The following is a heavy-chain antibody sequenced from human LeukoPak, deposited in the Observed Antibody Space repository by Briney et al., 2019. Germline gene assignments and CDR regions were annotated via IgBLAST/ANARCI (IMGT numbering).Heavy chain of an antibody. D-gene: IGHD5-18*01. CDR2: IYTSGST. CDR1: GGSLSSYY. CDR3: ARAISGYSYGLTYYFDY. V-gene: IGHV4-4*07. J-gene: IGHJ4*02. Sequence: SETLSLTCTVSGGSLSSYYWSWIRQPAGKGLEWIGRIYTSGSTNYNPSLKSRVTISIDTSKNQFSLKLRSVTAADTAVYYCARAISGYSYGLTYYFDYWGQGTLVTVSS.